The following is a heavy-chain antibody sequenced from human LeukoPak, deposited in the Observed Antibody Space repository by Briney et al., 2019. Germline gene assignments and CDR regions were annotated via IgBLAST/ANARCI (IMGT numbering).Heavy chain of an antibody. CDR2: IYSGGNT. CDR1: EFIVSDHC. Sequence: GGSLRLSCVASEFIVSDHCMSWVRQAPGEGLEWVSAIYSGGNTYYADSVKGRFTISRDNSRNTLFLQMNSLRVEDTAVYYCAKALGGRDAFNLWGQGALVTVSS. J-gene: IGHJ5*02. CDR3: AKALGGRDAFNL. V-gene: IGHV3-53*01. D-gene: IGHD5-24*01.